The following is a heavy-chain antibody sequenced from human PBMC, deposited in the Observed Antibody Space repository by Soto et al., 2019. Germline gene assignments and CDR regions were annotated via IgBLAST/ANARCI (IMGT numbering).Heavy chain of an antibody. J-gene: IGHJ6*02. CDR3: AREGQAPYYYYGMDV. CDR2: ISGYNGNT. CDR1: GYTFTNYG. V-gene: IGHV1-18*01. Sequence: QVQVVQSGDEVNKPGASVQVSCKASGYTFTNYGFSWVRQAPGQGLEWMGWISGYNGNTKYAEKFQGRVTMTTDTSTSTAHMELRSLRSDDTAVYYCAREGQAPYYYYGMDVWGQGTAVTVSS.